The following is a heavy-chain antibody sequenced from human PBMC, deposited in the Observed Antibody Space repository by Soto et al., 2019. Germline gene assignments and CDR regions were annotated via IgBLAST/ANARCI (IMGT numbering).Heavy chain of an antibody. J-gene: IGHJ4*02. CDR2: ISYDGSNK. Sequence: QVQLVESGGGVVQPGRSLRLSCAASGFTFSSYAMHWVRQAPGKGLERVAVISYDGSNKYYAASVKGRFTISRDNSQNTLYLQMNSLIAEDTAVYYLARDFTYDMSIFVCADWGQGTLVTVSS. V-gene: IGHV3-30*14. CDR1: GFTFSSYA. CDR3: ARDFTYDMSIFVCAD. D-gene: IGHD3-22*01.